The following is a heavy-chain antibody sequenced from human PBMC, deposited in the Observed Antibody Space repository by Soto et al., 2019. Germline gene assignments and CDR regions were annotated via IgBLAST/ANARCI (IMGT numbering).Heavy chain of an antibody. D-gene: IGHD3-22*01. V-gene: IGHV5-51*01. CDR3: ARAGYDRDGGGYYYFDY. CDR2: IYPGDSDT. J-gene: IGHJ4*02. Sequence: LGESLKISCKGSGYSFTSYWIGWVRQMPGKGLEWMGIIYPGDSDTRYSPSFQGQVTISADKSISTAYLQWSSLKASDTAMYYCARAGYDRDGGGYYYFDYWGQGTLVTVSS. CDR1: GYSFTSYW.